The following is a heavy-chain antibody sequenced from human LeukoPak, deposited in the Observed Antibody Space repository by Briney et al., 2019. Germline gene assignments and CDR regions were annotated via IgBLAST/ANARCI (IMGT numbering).Heavy chain of an antibody. D-gene: IGHD3-22*01. Sequence: GGSLRLSCAASGFIFSDYYMSWMRQAPGKGLEWLSYIDGSSSRTNYADSVKGRFTISRDSAKNTLDLQMSSLRAEDTAVYYCARSPGSSSYNALDHWGQGTLVTVSS. CDR3: ARSPGSSSYNALDH. CDR2: IDGSSSRT. CDR1: GFIFSDYY. J-gene: IGHJ4*02. V-gene: IGHV3-11*03.